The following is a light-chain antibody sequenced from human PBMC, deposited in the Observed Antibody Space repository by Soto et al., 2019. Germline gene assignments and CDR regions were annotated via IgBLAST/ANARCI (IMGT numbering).Light chain of an antibody. V-gene: IGKV2-24*01. CDR3: MQATQSPT. J-gene: IGKJ3*01. Sequence: DIVLTQTPLSSPVTLGQPASISCRSSQSLVHSNGVTYLSWLHQRPGQPPRLLIYEISNRFSGVPDRFSGSGAGTDFTLKISRVEAEDVGVYFCMQATQSPTFGPGTKVDIK. CDR2: EIS. CDR1: QSLVHSNGVTY.